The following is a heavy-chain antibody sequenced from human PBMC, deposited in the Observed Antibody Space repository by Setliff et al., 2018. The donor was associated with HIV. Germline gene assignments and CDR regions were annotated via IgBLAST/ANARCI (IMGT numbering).Heavy chain of an antibody. V-gene: IGHV1-18*01. CDR3: ARDYGSSPYAVFDS. CDR2: ISVYNGKI. Sequence: ASVKVSCKASGYTFTDFGISWVRQAPGQGLEWMGWISVYNGKIDYAQKFQGRVTMTTETSTSTAHMELRSLRSDDTAVYYCARDYGSSPYAVFDSWGQGTLVTVSS. J-gene: IGHJ4*02. CDR1: GYTFTDFG. D-gene: IGHD6-13*01.